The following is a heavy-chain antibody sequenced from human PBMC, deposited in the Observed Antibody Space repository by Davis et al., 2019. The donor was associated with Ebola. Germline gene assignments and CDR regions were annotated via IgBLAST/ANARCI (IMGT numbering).Heavy chain of an antibody. D-gene: IGHD3-22*01. V-gene: IGHV3-23*01. J-gene: IGHJ3*02. CDR2: ISGSGGST. CDR1: GFTFSSYA. CDR3: ARFVSYYYDSRNAFDI. Sequence: GESLKISCAASGFTFSSYAMSWVRQAPGKGLEWVSAISGSGGSTYYADSVKGRFTISRDNSKNTLYLQMNSLRAEDTAVYYCARFVSYYYDSRNAFDIWGQGTMVTVSS.